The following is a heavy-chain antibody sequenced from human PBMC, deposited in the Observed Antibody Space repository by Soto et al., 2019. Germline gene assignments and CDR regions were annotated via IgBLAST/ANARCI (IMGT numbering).Heavy chain of an antibody. V-gene: IGHV4-61*01. D-gene: IGHD3-9*01. Sequence: SETLSLTCTVSGVSVSSGNFCWSWIRQPPGKGLECIGYICYTGSTDYHPSLKSRVTISIDTSKNEFSLQLSSVTAADTAVYYCARVLYYDFLTGYSFSYYFDAWGQGALVTVSS. J-gene: IGHJ4*02. CDR1: GVSVSSGNFC. CDR3: ARVLYYDFLTGYSFSYYFDA. CDR2: ICYTGST.